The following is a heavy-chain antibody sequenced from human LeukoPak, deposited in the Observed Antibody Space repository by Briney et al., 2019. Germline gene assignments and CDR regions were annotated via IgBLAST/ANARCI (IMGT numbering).Heavy chain of an antibody. D-gene: IGHD3-22*01. CDR2: IYYSEST. CDR3: ARDFNYDSSGYLYNWFDP. J-gene: IGHJ5*02. CDR1: GGSISSYY. Sequence: SETLSLTCTVSGGSISSYYWSWIRQPPGKGLEWIGYIYYSESTNYNPSLKSRVTISVDTTKNQFSLKLSSVTAADTAVYYCARDFNYDSSGYLYNWFDPWGQGTLVTVSS. V-gene: IGHV4-59*01.